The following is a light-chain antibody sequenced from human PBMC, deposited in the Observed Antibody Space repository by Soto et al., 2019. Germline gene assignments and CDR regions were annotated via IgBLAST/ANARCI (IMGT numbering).Light chain of an antibody. CDR3: MQGAHWPIT. V-gene: IGKV2-30*01. J-gene: IGKJ4*01. Sequence: DVVMTQSPLSLPVTLGQPASISCRSSQSLLNSDGITFLHWFHQRPGQSPRRLIYKVSNRDSGVPDRFSGSGSGTDFTLKISRVEAEDVGVYYCMQGAHWPITFGGGTKVDIK. CDR2: KVS. CDR1: QSLLNSDGITF.